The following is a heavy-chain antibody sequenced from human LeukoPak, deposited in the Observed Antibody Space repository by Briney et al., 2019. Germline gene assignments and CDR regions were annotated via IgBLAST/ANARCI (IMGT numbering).Heavy chain of an antibody. V-gene: IGHV6-1*01. Sequence: SQTLSLTCAISGDSVSSNAAAWNWIRRSPSRGLEWLGRTSYRSKWYTDYAVSVKSRITINPDTSKNQFSLQLNSVTPEDTAVYYCSRWAWGYYFDYWGQGTLVTVSS. CDR1: GDSVSSNAAA. J-gene: IGHJ4*02. D-gene: IGHD7-27*01. CDR2: TSYRSKWYT. CDR3: SRWAWGYYFDY.